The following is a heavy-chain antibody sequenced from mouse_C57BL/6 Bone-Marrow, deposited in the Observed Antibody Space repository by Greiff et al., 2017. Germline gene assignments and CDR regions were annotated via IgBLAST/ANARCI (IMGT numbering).Heavy chain of an antibody. J-gene: IGHJ4*01. Sequence: QVQLQQPGAELVKPGASVKLSCKASGYTFTSYWMQWVKQRPGQGLEWIGEIDPSDSYTNYNQKFKGKATLTVDTSSSTAYMQLSSLTSEDSAVYYCARAYDYDDYYAMDYWGQGTSVTVSS. CDR2: IDPSDSYT. CDR1: GYTFTSYW. V-gene: IGHV1-50*01. CDR3: ARAYDYDDYYAMDY. D-gene: IGHD2-4*01.